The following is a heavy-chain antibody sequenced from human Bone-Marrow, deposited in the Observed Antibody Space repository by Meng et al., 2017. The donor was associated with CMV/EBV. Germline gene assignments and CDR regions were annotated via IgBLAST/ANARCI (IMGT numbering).Heavy chain of an antibody. CDR1: GYTFTSYY. Sequence: ASVKVSCKASGYTFTSYYMHWVRQAPGQGLEWMGIINPSGGSTSYAQKFQGRVTMTTDTSTSTAYMELRSLRSDDTAGYYCAGFITGTRRQREGLSYWGQGTLVTVSS. J-gene: IGHJ4*02. CDR2: INPSGGST. CDR3: AGFITGTRRQREGLSY. V-gene: IGHV1-46*01. D-gene: IGHD1-20*01.